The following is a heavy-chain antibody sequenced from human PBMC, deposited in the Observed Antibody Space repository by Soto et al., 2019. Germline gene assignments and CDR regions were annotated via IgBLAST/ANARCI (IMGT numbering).Heavy chain of an antibody. CDR2: INSDGSST. V-gene: IGHV3-74*01. J-gene: IGHJ4*02. CDR1: GFTFSSYW. CDR3: AREQGYRSSDSCYVAGY. Sequence: EVQLVESGGGLVQPGGSLRLSCAASGFTFSSYWMHWVRQAPGKGLVWVSRINSDGSSTSYADSVKGRFTISRDNAKNTMYLQMNSLRAEDTAVYYCAREQGYRSSDSCYVAGYWGQGTLVTVSS. D-gene: IGHD2-15*01.